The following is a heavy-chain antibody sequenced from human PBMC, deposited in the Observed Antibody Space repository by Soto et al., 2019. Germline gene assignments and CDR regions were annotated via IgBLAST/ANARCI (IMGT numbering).Heavy chain of an antibody. CDR3: ANDPNIAVAGKGLL. Sequence: PGGSLRLSCAASGFTFSSYAMSWVRHAPGKGLEWVSAISGSGGSTYYADSVKGRFTISRDNSKNTLYLQMNSLRAEDTAVYYCANDPNIAVAGKGLLWGQGTMVTVSS. D-gene: IGHD6-19*01. V-gene: IGHV3-23*01. CDR2: ISGSGGST. CDR1: GFTFSSYA. J-gene: IGHJ3*01.